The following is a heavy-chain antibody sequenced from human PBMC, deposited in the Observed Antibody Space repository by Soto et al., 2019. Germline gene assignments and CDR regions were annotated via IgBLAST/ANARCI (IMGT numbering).Heavy chain of an antibody. CDR3: AKDGLLWFGDPRVYFDY. V-gene: IGHV3-30*18. D-gene: IGHD3-10*01. J-gene: IGHJ4*02. CDR1: GFTFSSYG. CDR2: ISYDGSNK. Sequence: GGSLRLSCAASGFTFSSYGMHWVRQAPGKGLEWVAVISYDGSNKYYADSVKGRFTISRDNSKNTLYLQMNSLRAEDTAVYYCAKDGLLWFGDPRVYFDYWGQGTLVTVSS.